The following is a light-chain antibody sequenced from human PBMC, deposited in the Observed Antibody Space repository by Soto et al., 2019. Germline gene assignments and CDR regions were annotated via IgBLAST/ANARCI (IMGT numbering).Light chain of an antibody. Sequence: QSVLTQPASVSGSPGQSITISCTATTSDFGGSNYVSWYQQHPITAPKLMIYEVSNRPSGVSNRFSGSKSGNTASLTISGLQAEDEADYYCSSYTGSDTLVIFGGGTKLTVL. J-gene: IGLJ2*01. CDR1: TSDFGGSNY. CDR2: EVS. V-gene: IGLV2-14*01. CDR3: SSYTGSDTLVI.